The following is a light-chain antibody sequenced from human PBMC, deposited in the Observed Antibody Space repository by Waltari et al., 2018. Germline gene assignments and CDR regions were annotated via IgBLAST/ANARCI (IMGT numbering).Light chain of an antibody. V-gene: IGLV3-25*03. CDR3: QSADTTSVM. Sequence: SYELTQPPSVSVSPGQTARNTCSGDALSKQYVHWYQQKPGQAPKMLIYKDNERPSGIPERFSGSSSGTTVTLTISEVQAEDEADYYCQSADTTSVMFGGGTKVTVL. CDR2: KDN. J-gene: IGLJ3*02. CDR1: ALSKQY.